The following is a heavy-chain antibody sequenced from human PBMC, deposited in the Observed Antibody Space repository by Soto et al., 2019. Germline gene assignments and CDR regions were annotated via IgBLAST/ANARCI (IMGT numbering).Heavy chain of an antibody. V-gene: IGHV1-18*01. J-gene: IGHJ6*02. D-gene: IGHD4-17*01. CDR2: ISAYNGNT. Sequence: ASVKVSCKASGYTFTSYGISWVRQAPGQGLEWMGWISAYNGNTNYAQKLQGRVTMTTDTSTSTAYMELRSLRSDDTAAYYCARVSDYGGNPFYYYYGMDVWGQGTTVTVSS. CDR1: GYTFTSYG. CDR3: ARVSDYGGNPFYYYYGMDV.